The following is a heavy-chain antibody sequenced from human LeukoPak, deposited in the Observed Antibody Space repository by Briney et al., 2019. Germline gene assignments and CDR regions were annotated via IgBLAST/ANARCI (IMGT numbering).Heavy chain of an antibody. Sequence: GASVKVSCKASGYTLTGYYMHWVRQAPGQGLEWMGWMNPNSGDTKYAQKFQGRVTMTRDTSISTAYMELSRLRSDDTAMYYCARDKLGLGELSLYDQWGQGTLATVFS. J-gene: IGHJ5*02. CDR1: GYTLTGYY. CDR2: MNPNSGDT. D-gene: IGHD3-16*02. CDR3: ARDKLGLGELSLYDQ. V-gene: IGHV1-2*02.